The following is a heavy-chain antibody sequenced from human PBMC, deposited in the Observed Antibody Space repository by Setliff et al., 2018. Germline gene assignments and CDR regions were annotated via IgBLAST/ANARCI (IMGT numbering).Heavy chain of an antibody. CDR2: FYTSGIT. CDR3: ARARYCSGGSCYWTWFGP. Sequence: SETLSLTCTVSGGSISSGSYYWTWIRQPAGKGLEWIGHFYTSGITSYNPSLKSRVTISVDTSKNQFSLKMTSVTAADTAVYYCARARYCSGGSCYWTWFGPWGQGTLVTVSS. V-gene: IGHV4-61*09. CDR1: GGSISSGSYY. J-gene: IGHJ5*02. D-gene: IGHD2-15*01.